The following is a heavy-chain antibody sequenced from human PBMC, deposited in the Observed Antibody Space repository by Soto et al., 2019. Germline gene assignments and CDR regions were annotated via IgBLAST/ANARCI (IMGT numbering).Heavy chain of an antibody. CDR3: ARLYVRGSPWGFTP. Sequence: EVHLMQSGAEVKKSGESLEIACKASGYTFSDYWLGWVRLLPGKGLELMGMIYPGNSHVMYSPTFRGQVTISADKSKKTCYLQRSRLKSSDTGIYYCARLYVRGSPWGFTPGGQGKRVTVSP. CDR1: GYTFSDYW. V-gene: IGHV5-51*01. D-gene: IGHD7-27*01. CDR2: IYPGNSHV. J-gene: IGHJ1*01.